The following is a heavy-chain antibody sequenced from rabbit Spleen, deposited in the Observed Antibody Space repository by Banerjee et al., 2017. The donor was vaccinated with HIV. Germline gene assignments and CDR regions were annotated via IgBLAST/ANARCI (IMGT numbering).Heavy chain of an antibody. Sequence: QSLEESGGDMVKPGASLTLTCTASGFSFSSSYYICWVRQAPGKGPEWIACVAAGVSFTSYYATWAKGRFTISKTSSTTVTLQMTSLTAADTATYFCARDSGTSFSSYGMDLWGPGTLVTVS. CDR3: ARDSGTSFSSYGMDL. D-gene: IGHD8-1*01. V-gene: IGHV1S40*01. CDR1: GFSFSSSYY. J-gene: IGHJ6*01. CDR2: VAAGVSFTS.